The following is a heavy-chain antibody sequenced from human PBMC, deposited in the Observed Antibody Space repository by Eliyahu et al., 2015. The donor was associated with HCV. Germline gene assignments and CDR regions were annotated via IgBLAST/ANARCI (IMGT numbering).Heavy chain of an antibody. CDR2: IHYSGST. Sequence: QVQLQESGPGLVKPSETLSLTCTVSGGXITTYYWRWIRQPPGKGLEWIGYIHYSGSTNYNPSLKSRVTISLDTSKNQFSLNLTSVTAADTAMYYCASGGGGIAVTGTGGWFDPWGQGTLVTVSS. V-gene: IGHV4-59*01. CDR1: GGXITTYY. CDR3: ASGGGGIAVTGTGGWFDP. J-gene: IGHJ5*02. D-gene: IGHD6-19*01.